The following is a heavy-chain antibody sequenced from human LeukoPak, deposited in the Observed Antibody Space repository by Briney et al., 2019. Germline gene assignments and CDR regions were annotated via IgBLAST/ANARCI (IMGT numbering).Heavy chain of an antibody. CDR3: ATGYYERFAT. V-gene: IGHV4-59*02. CDR1: GASVSSYY. D-gene: IGHD3-3*01. CDR2: ISDTGKT. J-gene: IGHJ5*02. Sequence: KSSETLSLTCTFSGASVSSYYWDWLRQTPGKGLEWIGYISDTGKTDSNPSLKSRVSISLGPANKQFSLRLRSVTAADSAVYYCATGYYERFATWGPGILVTVSS.